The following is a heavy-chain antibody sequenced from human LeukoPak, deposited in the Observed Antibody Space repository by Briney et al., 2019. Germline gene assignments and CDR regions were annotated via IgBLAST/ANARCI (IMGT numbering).Heavy chain of an antibody. J-gene: IGHJ4*02. V-gene: IGHV3-64*01. Sequence: PGGSLRLSCAASGFTFSSYAMHWVRQAPGKGLEYVSAISSNGGSTYYANSVKGRFTISRDNSKNTLYLQMGCLRAEDMAVYYCARDRGAAEMMGVDYWGQGTLVTVSS. CDR3: ARDRGAAEMMGVDY. CDR1: GFTFSSYA. D-gene: IGHD6-13*01. CDR2: ISSNGGST.